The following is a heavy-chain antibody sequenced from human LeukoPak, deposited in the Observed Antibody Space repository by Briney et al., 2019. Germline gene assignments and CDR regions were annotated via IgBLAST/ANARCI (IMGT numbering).Heavy chain of an antibody. CDR1: GSTFGDYA. V-gene: IGHV3-7*01. Sequence: GGSLRLSCTASGSTFGDYAMSWVRQAPGKGLEWVANIKQDGSEKYYVDSVKGRFTISRDNAKNSLYLQMNSLRAEDTAVYYCARGTYSSSWYGWAPHYYYYMDVWGKGTTVTVSS. CDR2: IKQDGSEK. D-gene: IGHD6-13*01. CDR3: ARGTYSSSWYGWAPHYYYYMDV. J-gene: IGHJ6*03.